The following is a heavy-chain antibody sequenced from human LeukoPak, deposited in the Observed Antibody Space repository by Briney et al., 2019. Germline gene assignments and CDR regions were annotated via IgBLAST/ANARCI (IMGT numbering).Heavy chain of an antibody. Sequence: ASETLCLTCTVSGYSISSGYYWGWIRQPPGKGLEWIGSIYHRGSTYYNPSLKSRVTISVDTSKNQFSLKLSSVTAADTAVYYCARLDSCSSTSCFAVTYYYMDVWGKGTTVTVSS. CDR1: GYSISSGYY. J-gene: IGHJ6*03. CDR2: IYHRGST. V-gene: IGHV4-38-2*02. D-gene: IGHD2-2*01. CDR3: ARLDSCSSTSCFAVTYYYMDV.